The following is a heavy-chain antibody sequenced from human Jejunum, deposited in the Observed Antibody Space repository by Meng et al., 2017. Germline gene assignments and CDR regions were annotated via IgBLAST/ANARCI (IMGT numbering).Heavy chain of an antibody. Sequence: DVGVVASGGGLVQPAGSLMLSCAASGFTFSTYWMHWVRQAPGKGLEWVSQINVDGGTITYADSVKGRFTISRDNAKNTLYLQMNSLRVEDTAVYYCARVRTGYCDYWGQGTLVTVSS. CDR1: GFTFSTYW. D-gene: IGHD4-17*01. CDR2: INVDGGTI. CDR3: ARVRTGYCDY. V-gene: IGHV3-74*01. J-gene: IGHJ4*02.